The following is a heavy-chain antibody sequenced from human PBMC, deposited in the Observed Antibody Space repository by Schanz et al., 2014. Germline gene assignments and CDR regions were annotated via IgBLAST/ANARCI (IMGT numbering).Heavy chain of an antibody. V-gene: IGHV3-11*01. CDR1: GFPFSDYF. CDR2: IGNGGVTI. D-gene: IGHD6-13*01. CDR3: ARGLIAAAGGAFDY. J-gene: IGHJ4*02. Sequence: VQLLESGGGLVQPGGSLRLSCTASGFPFSDYFMAWIRQPPGRGLEWVSYIGNGGVTIYYADSVKGRFTISRDNSKNSLYLQMNSLRAEDTAVYYCARGLIAAAGGAFDYWGQGTLVAVSA.